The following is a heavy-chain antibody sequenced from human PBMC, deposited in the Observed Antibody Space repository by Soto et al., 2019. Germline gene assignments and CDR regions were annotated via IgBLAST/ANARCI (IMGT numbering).Heavy chain of an antibody. CDR1: GYTFTSAY. V-gene: IGHV1-46*01. D-gene: IGHD4-17*01. Sequence: QVLLVQSGAEVKKPGASVRVSCRTSGYTFTSAYMHWVRQAPGQGLEWMGVIILRDGSTLYAQKFQGRVTLTRDTSTSTLYIELNSLTSEDTAVYYCARDRFGYADSGDWGQGTLVTVSS. J-gene: IGHJ4*02. CDR2: IILRDGST. CDR3: ARDRFGYADSGD.